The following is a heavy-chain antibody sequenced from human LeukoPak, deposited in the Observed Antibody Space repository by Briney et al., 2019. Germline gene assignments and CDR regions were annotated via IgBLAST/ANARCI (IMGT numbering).Heavy chain of an antibody. V-gene: IGHV4-34*01. CDR1: GGSFSGYY. CDR2: INHSGST. CDR3: ARSSGTYIPFDY. D-gene: IGHD1-26*01. Sequence: SETLSLTCAVYGGSFSGYYWSWIRQPPGKGLEWIGEINHSGSTNYNPSLKSRVTISVDTSKNQFTLKLSSVTAADTAVYYCARSSGTYIPFDYWGQGTLVTVSS. J-gene: IGHJ4*02.